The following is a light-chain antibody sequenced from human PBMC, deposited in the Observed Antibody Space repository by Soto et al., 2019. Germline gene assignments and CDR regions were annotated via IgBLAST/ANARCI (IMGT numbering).Light chain of an antibody. CDR2: GNT. V-gene: IGLV1-40*01. CDR1: SSNIGAGYD. J-gene: IGLJ2*01. Sequence: QSVLTQPPSVSGAPGQRVTISCTGSSSNIGAGYDVHWYQQFPGTTPKFLNYGNTNRPSGVPDRFSASKSGTSASLDITGLQAEDEAEYFCQSYDSSRTVIFGGGTKVTVL. CDR3: QSYDSSRTVI.